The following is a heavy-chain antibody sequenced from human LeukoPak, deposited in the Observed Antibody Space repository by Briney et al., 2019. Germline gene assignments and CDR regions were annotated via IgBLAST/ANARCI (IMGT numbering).Heavy chain of an antibody. Sequence: PSETLSLTCTVSGGSISSYYWSWIRQPAGKGLEWIGRIYTSGSTYYNPSLKSRVTISVDTSKNQFSLKLSSVTAADTAVYYCARRYSSSWYPDAFDIWGQGTMVTVSS. CDR3: ARRYSSSWYPDAFDI. CDR2: IYTSGST. CDR1: GGSISSYY. D-gene: IGHD6-13*01. J-gene: IGHJ3*02. V-gene: IGHV4-4*07.